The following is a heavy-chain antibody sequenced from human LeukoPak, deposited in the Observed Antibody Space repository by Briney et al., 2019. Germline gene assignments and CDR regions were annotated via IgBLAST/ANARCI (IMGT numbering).Heavy chain of an antibody. CDR1: GFTFSGSA. CDR3: TRPGTAVAASGDY. Sequence: AGSLKLSCVASGFTFSGSAMHWVRQASGKGLEWLGRIRSKPNNYATSYAASVKGRFTISRDDSQNTVYLQMNSLKTEDTAMYYCTRPGTAVAASGDYWGQGTLVTVSS. V-gene: IGHV3-73*01. J-gene: IGHJ4*02. D-gene: IGHD6-19*01. CDR2: IRSKPNNYAT.